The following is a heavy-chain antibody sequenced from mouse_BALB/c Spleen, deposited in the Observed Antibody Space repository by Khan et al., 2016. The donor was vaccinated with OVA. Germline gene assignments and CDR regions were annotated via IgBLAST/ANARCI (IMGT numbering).Heavy chain of an antibody. J-gene: IGHJ3*01. CDR3: ARSGYGSFAY. V-gene: IGHV1S29*02. Sequence: VQLKQSGPELVKPGASVRISCKTSGYTFTDFNLDWVKQSHGKSLEWIGYIFPNKCGTGYNQKFKTKATLTVDSSSSTAYMELRSLTSEDSAVXYCARSGYGSFAYWGQGTLVTVSA. CDR1: GYTFTDFN. CDR2: IFPNKCGT. D-gene: IGHD1-2*01.